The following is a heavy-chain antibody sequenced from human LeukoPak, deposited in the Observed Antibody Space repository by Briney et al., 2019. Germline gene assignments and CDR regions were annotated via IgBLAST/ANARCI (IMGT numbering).Heavy chain of an antibody. CDR3: ARDRERFLEWLHYYYYYGMDV. CDR1: GYTFTGYY. Sequence: ASVKVSCKASGYTFTGYYMHWVRQAPGQGLEWMGRINPNSGGTNYAQKFQGRVTMTRDTSISTAYMELSRLRSDDTAVYYCARDRERFLEWLHYYYYYGMDVWGQGTTVTVSS. CDR2: INPNSGGT. D-gene: IGHD3-3*01. V-gene: IGHV1-2*06. J-gene: IGHJ6*02.